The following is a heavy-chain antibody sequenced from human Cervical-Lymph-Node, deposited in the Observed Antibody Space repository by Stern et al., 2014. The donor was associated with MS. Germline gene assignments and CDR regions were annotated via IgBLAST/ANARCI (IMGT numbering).Heavy chain of an antibody. CDR1: GNTFTSYS. CDR3: TRAKRGDNYVEWFDS. V-gene: IGHV1-3*01. D-gene: IGHD5-18*01. J-gene: IGHJ5*01. CDR2: INPGNGDT. Sequence: QVQLVQSGADVQKPGASVKVSCKAFGNTFTSYSMHWVRQAPGQRLEWMGWINPGNGDTKYSQNFQDRFTITRDTSASTTYMELSSLISEDTAVYYCTRAKRGDNYVEWFDSWGQGTLVTVSS.